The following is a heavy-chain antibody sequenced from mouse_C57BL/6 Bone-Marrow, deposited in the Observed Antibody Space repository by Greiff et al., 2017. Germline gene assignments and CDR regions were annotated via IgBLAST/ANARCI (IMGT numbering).Heavy chain of an antibody. CDR3: ASRHSNYVGYFDY. J-gene: IGHJ2*01. V-gene: IGHV3-8*01. D-gene: IGHD2-5*01. CDR1: GYSITSDY. Sequence: EVMLVESGPGLAKPSQTLSLTCSVTGYSITSDYWNWIRKFPGNKLEYMGYISYSGSTYYNPSLKSRISITRDTSKNQYYLQLNSVTTEDTATYYCASRHSNYVGYFDYWGQGTTLTVSS. CDR2: ISYSGST.